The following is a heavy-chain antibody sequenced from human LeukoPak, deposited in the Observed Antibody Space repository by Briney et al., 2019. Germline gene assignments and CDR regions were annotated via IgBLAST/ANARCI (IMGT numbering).Heavy chain of an antibody. V-gene: IGHV4-59*01. J-gene: IGHJ4*02. CDR1: GGSISSYY. D-gene: IGHD3-10*01. Sequence: ETLSLTCTVSGGSISSYYWSWIRQPPGKGLEWIGYIYYSGSTNYNPSLKSRVTISVDTSKNQFSLRLSSVTAADTAVYYCASQRGYYGSGVDYWGQGTLVTVSS. CDR2: IYYSGST. CDR3: ASQRGYYGSGVDY.